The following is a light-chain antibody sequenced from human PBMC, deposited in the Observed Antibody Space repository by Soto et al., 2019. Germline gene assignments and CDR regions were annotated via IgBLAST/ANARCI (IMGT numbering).Light chain of an antibody. J-gene: IGKJ5*01. Sequence: DVVMTQSPLSLPVTLGQPASISCRSSQSLVYSDGNTYLHWFQQRPGQSPRRLIYEVSDGNSGDPERFSGSESGTDFTLKVSRVEADDLGVYYCMKCTQWPRNFGQAKRLEIK. CDR2: EVS. V-gene: IGKV2-30*01. CDR1: QSLVYSDGNTY. CDR3: MKCTQWPRN.